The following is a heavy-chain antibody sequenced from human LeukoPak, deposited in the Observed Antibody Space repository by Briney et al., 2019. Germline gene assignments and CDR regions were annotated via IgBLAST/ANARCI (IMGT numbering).Heavy chain of an antibody. CDR1: GASIRSTHW. CDR3: ASPSGRQYADALDI. J-gene: IGHJ3*02. V-gene: IGHV4-4*02. Sequence: SGTLSLTCGVSGASIRSTHWWSWVRQPPGKGLEWIGEIYHNGNTEYNPSLSSRLLISVDKSKNQFSLKLTSVTAADTAMYYCASPSGRQYADALDIWGQGRMVIVSS. D-gene: IGHD1-26*01. CDR2: IYHNGNT.